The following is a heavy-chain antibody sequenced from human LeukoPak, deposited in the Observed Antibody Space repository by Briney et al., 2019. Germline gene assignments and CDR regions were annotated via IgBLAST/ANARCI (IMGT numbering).Heavy chain of an antibody. CDR1: GYSFTSYW. V-gene: IGHV5-51*01. Sequence: GESLKISCKGSGYSFTSYWIGWVRQMPGKGLEWMGIIYPGDSDTRYSPSFQGQVTISADKSISTAYLQWSSLKASDTAMYYCARLGDYYDSSGYCLPYYYYYYMDVWGKGTTVTVSS. CDR2: IYPGDSDT. CDR3: ARLGDYYDSSGYCLPYYYYYYMDV. D-gene: IGHD3-22*01. J-gene: IGHJ6*03.